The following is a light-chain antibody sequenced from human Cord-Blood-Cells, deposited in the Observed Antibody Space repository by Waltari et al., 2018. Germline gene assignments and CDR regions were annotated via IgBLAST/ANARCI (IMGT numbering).Light chain of an antibody. Sequence: QSALTQPASVSGSPGQSITISCTVTRSDVGGYNYVSWYQQHPGKAPKLMFYDVSNRASGVSNRCSGSTSVNTASLTISGLQAEDEADYYCSSYTSSSTLYVFGTGTKVTVL. V-gene: IGLV2-14*01. CDR2: DVS. CDR3: SSYTSSSTLYV. CDR1: RSDVGGYNY. J-gene: IGLJ1*01.